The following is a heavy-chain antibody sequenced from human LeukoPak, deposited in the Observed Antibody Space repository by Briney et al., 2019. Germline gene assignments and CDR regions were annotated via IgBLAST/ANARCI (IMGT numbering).Heavy chain of an antibody. CDR3: ARDASYDSARH. D-gene: IGHD3-10*01. CDR2: IWYDGSNK. J-gene: IGHJ4*02. V-gene: IGHV3-33*01. Sequence: GGSLRLSCAASGFTFSSYGMHWVRQAPGKGLEWVAVIWYDGSNKYYADSVKGRFTISRDNSKNTLYLQMNSLRAEDTAVYYCARDASYDSARHWGQGTLVTVSS. CDR1: GFTFSSYG.